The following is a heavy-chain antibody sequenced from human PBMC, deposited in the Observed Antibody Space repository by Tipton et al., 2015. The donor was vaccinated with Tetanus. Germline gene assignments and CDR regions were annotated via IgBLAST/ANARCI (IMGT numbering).Heavy chain of an antibody. Sequence: SLRLSCAASGFTFSSCAMNWVRQAPGKGLEWVSGISHDGISSHYAASVRGRFTISRDSSKNMLYLQMNNLGAEDTAVYYCATHLEGGYYYYGMDVWGQGTTVTVSS. D-gene: IGHD2-15*01. CDR2: ISHDGISS. CDR3: ATHLEGGYYYYGMDV. J-gene: IGHJ6*02. V-gene: IGHV3-23*01. CDR1: GFTFSSCA.